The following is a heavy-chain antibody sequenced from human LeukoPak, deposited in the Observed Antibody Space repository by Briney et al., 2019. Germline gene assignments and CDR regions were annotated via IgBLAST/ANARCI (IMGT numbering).Heavy chain of an antibody. Sequence: PSETLSLTCTVSGGSISSYYWSWIRHPPGEGREWLGYIYYSGSTNYNPSLKSRVTISVDTSKNQFSLKLSSVTAADTAVYYCARDGSVRTPYDFWSGYNNWFDPWGQGTLVTVSS. CDR2: IYYSGST. V-gene: IGHV4-59*01. CDR1: GGSISSYY. D-gene: IGHD3-3*01. J-gene: IGHJ5*02. CDR3: ARDGSVRTPYDFWSGYNNWFDP.